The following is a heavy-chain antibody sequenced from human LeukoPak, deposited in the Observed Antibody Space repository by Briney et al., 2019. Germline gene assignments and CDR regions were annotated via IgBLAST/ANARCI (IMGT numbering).Heavy chain of an antibody. V-gene: IGHV3-9*03. D-gene: IGHD5-18*01. CDR3: AKGTSGYSYGHFDY. J-gene: IGHJ4*02. CDR2: ISWNSGSI. CDR1: GFTFDDYA. Sequence: HPGGSLRLSCAASGFTFDDYAMHWVRQAPGKGLEWVSGISWNSGSIGYADSVKGRFTISRDNAKNSLYLQMNSLRAEDMALYYCAKGTSGYSYGHFDYWGQGTLVTVSS.